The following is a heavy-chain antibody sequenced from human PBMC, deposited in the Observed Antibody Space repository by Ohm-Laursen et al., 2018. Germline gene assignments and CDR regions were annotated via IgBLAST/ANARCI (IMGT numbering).Heavy chain of an antibody. CDR3: AKPRSSGYYLFDY. V-gene: IGHV3-33*06. D-gene: IGHD3-22*01. J-gene: IGHJ4*02. Sequence: SLRLSCAASGFTFSSYGMHWVRQAPGKGLEWVAVIWYDGSNKYYADSVKGRFTISRDNSKNTLYLQMNGLRPEDTAVYYCAKPRSSGYYLFDYWGQGTLVTVSS. CDR1: GFTFSSYG. CDR2: IWYDGSNK.